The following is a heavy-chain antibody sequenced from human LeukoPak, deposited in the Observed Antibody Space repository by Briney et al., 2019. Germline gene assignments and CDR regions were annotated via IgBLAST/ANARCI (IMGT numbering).Heavy chain of an antibody. CDR3: ARDRRAVAEPQDLDY. CDR1: GFTFSSYA. V-gene: IGHV3-30-3*01. CDR2: ISYDGSNK. J-gene: IGHJ4*02. D-gene: IGHD6-19*01. Sequence: GRSLRLSCAASGFTFSSYAMHWVRQAPGKGLEWVAIISYDGSNKNYADSVKGRFTVSRDNSNNTLYLQMNSLRAEDTAVYYCARDRRAVAEPQDLDYWGQGTLVTVSS.